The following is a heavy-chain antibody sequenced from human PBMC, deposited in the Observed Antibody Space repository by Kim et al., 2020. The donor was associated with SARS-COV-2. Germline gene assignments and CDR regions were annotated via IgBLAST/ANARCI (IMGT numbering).Heavy chain of an antibody. Sequence: SETLSLTCAVSGGSISSSNWWSWVRQPPGKGLEWIGEIYHSGSTNYNPSLKSRVTISVDKSKNQFSLKLSSVTAADTAVYYCARDRGSSWYLTGNNWFDPWGQGTLVTVSS. CDR1: GGSISSSNW. V-gene: IGHV4-4*02. D-gene: IGHD6-13*01. CDR3: ARDRGSSWYLTGNNWFDP. J-gene: IGHJ5*02. CDR2: IYHSGST.